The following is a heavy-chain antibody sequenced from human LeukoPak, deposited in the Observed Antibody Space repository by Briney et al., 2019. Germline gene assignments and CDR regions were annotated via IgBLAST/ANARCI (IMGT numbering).Heavy chain of an antibody. CDR3: ARDAGLRTFDP. Sequence: GASVQVSCKASGYTFTSYGISWVRQAPGQGLEWMGWISAYNGNTNNAQKLQGRVTMTTDTSTRTAYMEMRSVRSDDTAVYYCARDAGLRTFDPWGQGTLVTVSS. CDR2: ISAYNGNT. J-gene: IGHJ5*02. D-gene: IGHD4-17*01. CDR1: GYTFTSYG. V-gene: IGHV1-18*01.